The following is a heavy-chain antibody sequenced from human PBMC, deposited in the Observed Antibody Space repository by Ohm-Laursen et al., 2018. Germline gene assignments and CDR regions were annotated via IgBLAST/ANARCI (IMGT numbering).Heavy chain of an antibody. V-gene: IGHV3-23*01. CDR3: AKDREQQWSVVDV. Sequence: GSLRLSCAATGFTFSSDTMSWVRQAPGKGLEWVSSISNNGAGTYYADSVKGRFTISRDNSKNTLYLQMNGLRAEDTAVYYCAKDREQQWSVVDVWGQGTTVTVSS. D-gene: IGHD6-13*01. CDR2: ISNNGAGT. CDR1: GFTFSSDT. J-gene: IGHJ6*02.